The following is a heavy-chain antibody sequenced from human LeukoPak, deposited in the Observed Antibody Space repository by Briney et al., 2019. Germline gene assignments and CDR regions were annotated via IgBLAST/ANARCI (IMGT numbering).Heavy chain of an antibody. CDR1: GYTFTSYD. CDR3: ASVLWFGEPATDY. D-gene: IGHD3-10*01. CDR2: MNPNSGNT. V-gene: IGHV1-8*01. J-gene: IGHJ4*02. Sequence: ASVKVSCKASGYTFTSYDINWVRQATGQGLEWMGWMNPNSGNTGYAEKFQGRVTMTRNTSISTAYMELSSLRYEDTAMYYCASVLWFGEPATDYWGRGTLVTVSS.